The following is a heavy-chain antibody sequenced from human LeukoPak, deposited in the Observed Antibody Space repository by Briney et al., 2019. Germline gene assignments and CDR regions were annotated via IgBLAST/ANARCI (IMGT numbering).Heavy chain of an antibody. CDR3: VRVGVAASLDY. V-gene: IGHV3-64D*06. Sequence: GGSLRLSCSASGFTFSSYAMHWVRQAPGKGLEYVSAISNNGGSTYYADSVKGRFTISRDNSKNTLYLQMSSLRADDTAVYYCVRVGVAASLDYWGQGTLVTVSS. J-gene: IGHJ4*02. CDR2: ISNNGGST. CDR1: GFTFSSYA. D-gene: IGHD3-10*01.